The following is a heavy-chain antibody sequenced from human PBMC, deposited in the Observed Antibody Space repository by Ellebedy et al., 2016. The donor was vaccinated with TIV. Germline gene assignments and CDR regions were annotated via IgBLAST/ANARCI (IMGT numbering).Heavy chain of an antibody. CDR2: ISYDGSYK. Sequence: SCKASGYTFTSYAMHWVRQAPGKGLEWVAVISYDGSYKYYAYSVKGRLTISRDNSKNTRYLQMTSLRAEDTAVYYCARGASRWLQLRYYFDYWGQGTRVTVSS. J-gene: IGHJ4*02. D-gene: IGHD5-24*01. CDR3: ARGASRWLQLRYYFDY. CDR1: GYTFTSYA. V-gene: IGHV3-30*04.